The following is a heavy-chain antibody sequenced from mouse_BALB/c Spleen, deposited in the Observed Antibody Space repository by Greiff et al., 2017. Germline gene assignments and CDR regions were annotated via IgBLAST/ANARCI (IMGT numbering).Heavy chain of an antibody. CDR2: ISSGGST. Sequence: EVQGVESGGSLVKPGGSLKLSCAASGFTFSSYAMSWVRQTPEKRLEWVASISSGGSTYYPDSVKGRFTISRDNARNILYLQMSSLRSEDTAMYYCAREDYYGSSPDWYFDVWGAGTTVTVSS. D-gene: IGHD1-1*01. CDR1: GFTFSSYA. CDR3: AREDYYGSSPDWYFDV. V-gene: IGHV5-6-5*01. J-gene: IGHJ1*01.